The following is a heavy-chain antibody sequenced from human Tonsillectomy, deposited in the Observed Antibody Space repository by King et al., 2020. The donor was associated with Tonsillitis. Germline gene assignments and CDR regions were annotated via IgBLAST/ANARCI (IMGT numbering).Heavy chain of an antibody. CDR1: GYTFKDHY. V-gene: IGHV1-2*02. Sequence: GQLVQSGAEVKEPGASVKVSCKTSGYTFKDHYIHWVRQAPGQGLEWMGWINPKSGGTSYAQKFQGRIILTRVTSSTTTYMELSRLTSDDTAVYYCAREGETGTAEDYAFDIWPQGTVVTVSS. CDR3: AREGETGTAEDYAFDI. D-gene: IGHD1-1*01. CDR2: INPKSGGT. J-gene: IGHJ3*02.